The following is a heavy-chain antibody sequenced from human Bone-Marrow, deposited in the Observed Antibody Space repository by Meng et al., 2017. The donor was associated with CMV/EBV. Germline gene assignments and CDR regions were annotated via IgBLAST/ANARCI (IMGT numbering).Heavy chain of an antibody. D-gene: IGHD3-10*01. Sequence: SLKISCAASGFTFDDYAMHWVRQAPGKGLEWVSGISWNSGSIGYADSVKGRFTISRDNAKNSLYLQMNSLRAEDTALYYCARLKHYYGSGSYYNGFDYWGQGTLVTVYS. CDR3: ARLKHYYGSGSYYNGFDY. J-gene: IGHJ4*02. CDR2: ISWNSGSI. V-gene: IGHV3-9*01. CDR1: GFTFDDYA.